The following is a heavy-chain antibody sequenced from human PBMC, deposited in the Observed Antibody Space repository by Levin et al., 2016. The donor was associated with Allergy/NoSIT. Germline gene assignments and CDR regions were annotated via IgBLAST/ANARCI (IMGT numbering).Heavy chain of an antibody. J-gene: IGHJ4*02. CDR3: ARDMITGTTFLVY. Sequence: GESLKISCAASGFTFSSYGMHWVRQAPGKGLEWVAVIWYDGSNKYYADSVKGRFTISRDNSKNTLYLQMNSLRAEDTAVYYCARDMITGTTFLVYWGQGTLVTVSS. D-gene: IGHD1-7*01. V-gene: IGHV3-33*01. CDR2: IWYDGSNK. CDR1: GFTFSSYG.